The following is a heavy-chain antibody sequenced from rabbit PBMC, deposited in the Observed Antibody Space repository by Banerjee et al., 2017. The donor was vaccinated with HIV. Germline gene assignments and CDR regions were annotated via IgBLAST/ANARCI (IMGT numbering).Heavy chain of an antibody. V-gene: IGHV1S7*01. CDR2: IHTGDRST. J-gene: IGHJ4*01. D-gene: IGHD4-1*01. Sequence: QLKESGGGLVQPGGSLKLSCKASGFDFTKYYMNWVRQAPGKGLEWIGIIHTGDRSTQYASWVNGRFTISSDNAQNTVDLQLNRLTAADTATYFCVRDSVGWGADLWGQGTLVTVS. CDR3: VRDSVGWGADL. CDR1: GFDFTKYY.